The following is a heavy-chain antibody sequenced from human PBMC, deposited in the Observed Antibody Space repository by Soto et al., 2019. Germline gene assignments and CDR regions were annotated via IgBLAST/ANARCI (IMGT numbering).Heavy chain of an antibody. CDR2: TYYRSRWYS. J-gene: IGHJ4*02. V-gene: IGHV6-1*01. Sequence: SQTLSLTCAISVYSVSSNGAAWNWIMQSPSRGLEWLGRTYYRSRWYSDYAPSVKSRITVNPDTSQNQFSLQLNSVTPEDTAIYYCARDPTGFHSAFHFWGQATLVTVSS. CDR1: VYSVSSNGAA. D-gene: IGHD4-4*01. CDR3: ARDPTGFHSAFHF.